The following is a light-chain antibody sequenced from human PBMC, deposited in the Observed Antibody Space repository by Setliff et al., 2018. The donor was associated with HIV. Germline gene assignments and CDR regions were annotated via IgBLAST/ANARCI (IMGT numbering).Light chain of an antibody. CDR1: SSDVGAYNY. CDR3: CSYTSSNTDV. CDR2: EVS. V-gene: IGLV2-14*01. J-gene: IGLJ1*01. Sequence: QSVLPQPASVSGSPGQSITISCTGTSSDVGAYNYVSWYQQYPGKAPKLMIYEVSNRPSGVSNRFSGSKSGNTASLTISGLQAEDEADYYCCSYTSSNTDVFGNGTKVTVL.